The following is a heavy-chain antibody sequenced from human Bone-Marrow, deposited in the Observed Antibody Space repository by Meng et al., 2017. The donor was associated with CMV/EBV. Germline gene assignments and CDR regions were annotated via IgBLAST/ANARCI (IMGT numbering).Heavy chain of an antibody. CDR1: GGSVSSGSYY. V-gene: IGHV4-61*01. CDR2: IYYSGST. CDR3: ARDLYSSSWEPKGYYFDY. Sequence: GSLRLSCTVSGGSVSSGSYYWSWIRQPPGKGLEWIGYIYYSGSTNYNPSLKSRVTISVDTSKNQFSLKLSSVTAADTAVYYCARDLYSSSWEPKGYYFDYWGQGTLVTVSS. D-gene: IGHD6-13*01. J-gene: IGHJ4*02.